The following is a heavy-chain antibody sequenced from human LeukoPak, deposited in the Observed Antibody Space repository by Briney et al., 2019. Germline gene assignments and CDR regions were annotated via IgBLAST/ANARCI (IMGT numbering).Heavy chain of an antibody. CDR2: ISSDGSIV. D-gene: IGHD5/OR15-5a*01. CDR1: GFTFSGYY. V-gene: IGHV3-11*01. CDR3: VRVPY. J-gene: IGHJ4*02. Sequence: PGGSLRLSCAASGFTFSGYYMSWMRQAPGKGLEWISYISSDGSIVYYADSVKGRFTISRDNAKSLLYLQMDTVRAEGTAVYYCVRVPYWGQGSLVIVSS.